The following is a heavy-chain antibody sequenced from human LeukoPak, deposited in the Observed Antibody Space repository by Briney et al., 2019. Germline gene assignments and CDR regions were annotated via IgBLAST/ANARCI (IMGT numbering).Heavy chain of an antibody. CDR3: ARIDYYDSSGYLHDAFDI. D-gene: IGHD3-22*01. Sequence: RAGGSLRLSCAASGFTFSSYAMHWVRQAPGKGLEWVAVISYDGSNKYYADSVKGRFTISRDNSKNTLYLQMNSLRAEDTAVYYCARIDYYDSSGYLHDAFDIWGQGTMVTVSS. J-gene: IGHJ3*02. V-gene: IGHV3-30*04. CDR1: GFTFSSYA. CDR2: ISYDGSNK.